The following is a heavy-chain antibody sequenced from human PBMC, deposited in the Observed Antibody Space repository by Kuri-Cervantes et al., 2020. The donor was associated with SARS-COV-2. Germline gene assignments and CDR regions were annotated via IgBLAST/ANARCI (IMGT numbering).Heavy chain of an antibody. Sequence: ASVKVSCKASGYTFTSYGISWVRQAPGQGLEWMGWISTYSGNTNYAQRLQGRVTMTTDTSTSTAYMELRSLRSDDTAVFYCAKNWGASGWYPSDCWGQGTLVTVSS. CDR1: GYTFTSYG. V-gene: IGHV1-18*01. D-gene: IGHD6-19*01. J-gene: IGHJ4*02. CDR2: ISTYSGNT. CDR3: AKNWGASGWYPSDC.